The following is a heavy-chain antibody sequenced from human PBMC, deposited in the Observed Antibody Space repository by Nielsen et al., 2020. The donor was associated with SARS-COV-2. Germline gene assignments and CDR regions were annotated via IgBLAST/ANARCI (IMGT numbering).Heavy chain of an antibody. CDR1: GFTFSSYG. CDR3: ARAGGWLVRDYYYYGMDV. V-gene: IGHV3-33*01. J-gene: IGHJ6*02. Sequence: GESLKISCAASGFTFSSYGMHWVRQAPGKGLEWVAVIWYDGSNKYYADSVKGRFTISRDNSKNTLYLQMNSLRAEDTAVYYCARAGGWLVRDYYYYGMDVWGQGTTVTVSS. D-gene: IGHD6-19*01. CDR2: IWYDGSNK.